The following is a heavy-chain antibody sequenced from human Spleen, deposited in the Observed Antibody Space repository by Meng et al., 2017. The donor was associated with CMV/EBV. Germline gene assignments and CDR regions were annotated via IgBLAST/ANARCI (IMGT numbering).Heavy chain of an antibody. D-gene: IGHD2-2*01. CDR1: GGSISSSSYY. CDR2: IYYSGST. Sequence: SETLTLTCTVSGGSISSSSYYWGWIRQPPGKGLEWIGSIYYSGSTYYNPSLMSRVTISVDTSKNQFSLKLSSVTAADTAVYYCARADCSSTSCYPNHYYYGMDVWGQGTTVTVSS. J-gene: IGHJ6*02. V-gene: IGHV4-39*07. CDR3: ARADCSSTSCYPNHYYYGMDV.